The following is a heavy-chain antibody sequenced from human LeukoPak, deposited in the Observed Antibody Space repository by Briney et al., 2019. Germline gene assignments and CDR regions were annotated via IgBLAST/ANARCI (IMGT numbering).Heavy chain of an antibody. V-gene: IGHV1-69*13. CDR2: IIPIFGTA. D-gene: IGHD4-17*01. CDR3: ARDFFYGDYVLNWFDP. CDR1: GGTFSSYA. Sequence: SVNVSCKASGGTFSSYAISWVRQAPGQGLEWMGGIIPIFGTANYAQKFQGRVTITADESTSTAYMELSSLRSEDTAVYYCARDFFYGDYVLNWFDPWGQGTLVTVSS. J-gene: IGHJ5*02.